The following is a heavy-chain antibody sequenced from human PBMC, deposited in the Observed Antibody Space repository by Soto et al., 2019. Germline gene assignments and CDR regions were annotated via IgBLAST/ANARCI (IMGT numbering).Heavy chain of an antibody. CDR2: ISGSGGST. CDR3: ARLGSGSYYDY. Sequence: EVQRLESGGGLVQPGGSLRLSCAASGFTFSSYAMRWVRQAPGKGLEWVSAISGSGGSTYYADSVKGRFTISRDNSKNTLYLQVNSLSSEDTAVHYCARLGSGSYYDYWGQGTLVTVSS. CDR1: GFTFSSYA. J-gene: IGHJ4*02. V-gene: IGHV3-23*01. D-gene: IGHD1-26*01.